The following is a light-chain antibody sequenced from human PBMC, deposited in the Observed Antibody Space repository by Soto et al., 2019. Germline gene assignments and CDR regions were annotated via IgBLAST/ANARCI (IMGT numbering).Light chain of an antibody. CDR3: QQYGSSGT. V-gene: IGKV3-20*01. CDR1: QSISRSY. Sequence: EIVLTQSPGTLSLSPGERATLSCRTSQSISRSYIAWYQQKPGQAPRLLIYGASTRATGIPDRFSGSGSGTDFTLTISRLEPEDFAVYYCQQYGSSGTFGQGTKVDI. J-gene: IGKJ1*01. CDR2: GAS.